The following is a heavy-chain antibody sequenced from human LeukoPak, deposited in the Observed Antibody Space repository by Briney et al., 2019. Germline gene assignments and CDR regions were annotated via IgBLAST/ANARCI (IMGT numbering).Heavy chain of an antibody. CDR1: GFTFSSYA. D-gene: IGHD2-2*01. CDR2: ISGSDAST. J-gene: IGHJ4*02. CDR3: AKGGCSSTTCPVDY. Sequence: GGSLRLSCAASGFTFSSYAMFWVRQAPGKGLEWVPAISGSDASTYYADSVKGRFTISRDNSKSTLYLQMHSLRAEDTAIYYCAKGGCSSTTCPVDYWGQGTLVPVSS. V-gene: IGHV3-23*01.